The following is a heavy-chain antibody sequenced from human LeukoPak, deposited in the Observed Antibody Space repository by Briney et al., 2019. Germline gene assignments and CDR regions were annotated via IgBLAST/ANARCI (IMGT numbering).Heavy chain of an antibody. CDR1: DDSFSSHY. V-gene: IGHV4-59*11. D-gene: IGHD4-17*01. J-gene: IGHJ3*02. CDR3: ARDLVTVTKGFDI. CDR2: ISYIGST. Sequence: SETLSLTCAVSDDSFSSHYWTWIRQPPGKGLEWIGYISYIGSTNYNPSLKSRVTFSIDTSRNQFSLRLSSVTAADTAVYYCARDLVTVTKGFDIWGQGTMVSVSS.